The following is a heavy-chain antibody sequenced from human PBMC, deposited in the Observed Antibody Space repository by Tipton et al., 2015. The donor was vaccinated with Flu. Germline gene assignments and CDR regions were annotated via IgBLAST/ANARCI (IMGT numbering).Heavy chain of an antibody. V-gene: IGHV4-61*02. D-gene: IGHD3-3*02. CDR3: ARELGSPGNWYCDL. CDR1: GGSISSGSYY. J-gene: IGHJ2*01. CDR2: IYTSGST. Sequence: TLSLTCTVSGGSISSGSYYWSWIRQPAGKGLEWIGRIYTSGSTNYNPSLKSRVTISVDTSKNQFSLKLSSVTAADTAVYYCARELGSPGNWYCDLWGRGTLGTGSS.